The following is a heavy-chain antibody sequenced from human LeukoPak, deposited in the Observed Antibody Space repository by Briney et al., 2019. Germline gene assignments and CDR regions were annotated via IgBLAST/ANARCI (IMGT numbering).Heavy chain of an antibody. V-gene: IGHV3-21*01. D-gene: IGHD1-26*01. J-gene: IGHJ4*02. Sequence: GGSLRLYCAASGFTFSSYSINWVRQAPGKGLEWVSSISSSSSYIYYADSVKGRFTISRDNAKNSLYLQMNSLRAEDTAVYYCARDFDYSGSYSYWGQGTLVTVSS. CDR1: GFTFSSYS. CDR2: ISSSSSYI. CDR3: ARDFDYSGSYSY.